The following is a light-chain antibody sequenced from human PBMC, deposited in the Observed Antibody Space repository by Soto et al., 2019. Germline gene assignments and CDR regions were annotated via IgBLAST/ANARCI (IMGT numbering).Light chain of an antibody. CDR3: QQYGSSPRT. J-gene: IGKJ1*01. Sequence: EIVLTQSPGTLSLSPGERATLSCRASQSVRSSYLAWYQQKPGQAPRLLIYGASSRATGIPDRFSGSGSGTDFTLTLSRLEPEDVAVYYCQQYGSSPRTFGQGTKVEIK. V-gene: IGKV3-20*01. CDR2: GAS. CDR1: QSVRSSY.